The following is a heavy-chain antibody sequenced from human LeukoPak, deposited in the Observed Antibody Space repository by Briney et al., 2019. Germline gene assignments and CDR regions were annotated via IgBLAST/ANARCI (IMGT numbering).Heavy chain of an antibody. CDR3: ARALASGYDYY. Sequence: GGSLRLSCAASGFAFSSYAMSWVRQAPGKGLEWVSVISGSGDTTNYADSVKGRFTISRDNSKYMLYLQMNSLRAEDTAVYYCARALASGYDYYWGQGTLVTVSS. V-gene: IGHV3-23*01. CDR1: GFAFSSYA. D-gene: IGHD5-12*01. J-gene: IGHJ4*02. CDR2: ISGSGDTT.